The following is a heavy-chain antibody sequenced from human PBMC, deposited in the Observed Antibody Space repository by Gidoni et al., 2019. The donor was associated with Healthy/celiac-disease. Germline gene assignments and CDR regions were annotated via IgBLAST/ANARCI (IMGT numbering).Heavy chain of an antibody. J-gene: IGHJ3*02. CDR2: ILPIFGPA. CDR3: ASVRGGWVDAFDI. V-gene: IGHV1-69*01. CDR1: GDNFSSYA. D-gene: IGHD3-10*01. Sequence: QVQLVQSGAEVKKHGSSVKVSCKASGDNFSSYAISWVRQAPGKGLEWRGGILPIFGPANYAQKFQGRVTIAADESTSTAYMELGSLRSEDTAVYYCASVRGGWVDAFDIWGQGTMVTVSS.